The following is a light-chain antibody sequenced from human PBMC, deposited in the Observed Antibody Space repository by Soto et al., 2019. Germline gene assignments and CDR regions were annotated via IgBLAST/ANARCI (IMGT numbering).Light chain of an antibody. Sequence: EIVLTQSPCTLSLSPGERATLSCRASESVSGNYIAWYQGRPGQAPRRLIYGACTRATGIPARFSGSVSVTEFTLSICSLQSEDFAVYYSQQYNNGPPITFGQGTRLEIK. CDR1: ESVSGN. CDR3: QQYNNGPPIT. CDR2: GAC. V-gene: IGKV3-15*01. J-gene: IGKJ5*01.